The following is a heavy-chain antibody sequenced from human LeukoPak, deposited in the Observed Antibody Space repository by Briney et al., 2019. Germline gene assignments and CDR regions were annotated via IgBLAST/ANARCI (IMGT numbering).Heavy chain of an antibody. J-gene: IGHJ4*02. V-gene: IGHV3-30*18. D-gene: IGHD5-12*01. CDR1: GFTFSSYG. CDR2: ISYDGSNK. CDR3: AKGAVDIEYYFDY. Sequence: GGSLRLSCAASGFTFSSYGMHWVRRAPGKGLEWVAVISYDGSNKYYADSVKGRFTISRDNSKNTLYLQMNSLRAEDTAVYYCAKGAVDIEYYFDYWGQGTLVTVSS.